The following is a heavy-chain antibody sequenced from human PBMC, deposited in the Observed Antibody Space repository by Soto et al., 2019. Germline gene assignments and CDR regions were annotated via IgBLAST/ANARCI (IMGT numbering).Heavy chain of an antibody. CDR3: ARGYDYDSGGYLFDY. V-gene: IGHV4-31*03. J-gene: IGHJ4*02. Sequence: SETLSLTCSVSGGSVSSNIYYWPWIRQHPWKGPEWIGHIYYSGSTYYNPSLKSRVTISLDMSKNQFSLKLTSVSAADTAVYYCARGYDYDSGGYLFDYWGQGXLVTVS. CDR2: IYYSGST. D-gene: IGHD3-22*01. CDR1: GGSVSSNIYY.